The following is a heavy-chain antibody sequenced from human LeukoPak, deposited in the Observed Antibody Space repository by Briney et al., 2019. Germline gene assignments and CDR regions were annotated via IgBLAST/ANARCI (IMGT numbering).Heavy chain of an antibody. CDR1: GFTFSSYA. J-gene: IGHJ4*02. D-gene: IGHD4-17*01. CDR2: LSGSGGST. V-gene: IGHV3-23*01. CDR3: ARGVTVTTDF. Sequence: GGSLRLSCAASGFTFSSYAMSWVRQAPGKGLEWVSGLSGSGGSTFYADSVKGRFTISRDNSKNTVYLQMNSLRGEDTAIYYCARGVTVTTDFWGQGTLVTVSS.